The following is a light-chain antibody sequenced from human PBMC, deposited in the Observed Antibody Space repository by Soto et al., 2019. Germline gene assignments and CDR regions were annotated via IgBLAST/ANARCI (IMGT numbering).Light chain of an antibody. CDR1: QNIQDY. CDR2: DXS. CDR3: QQYDTLTLT. Sequence: DSQMTQSPSTLSASVGDRVTMTCQASQNIQDYLNWFQQKPGRAPKLLLYDXSNLETGVPPRLSGSGSGTDFTFTISSLQPEDIATYYCQQYDTLTLTFGGGTKVDI. J-gene: IGKJ4*01. V-gene: IGKV1-33*01.